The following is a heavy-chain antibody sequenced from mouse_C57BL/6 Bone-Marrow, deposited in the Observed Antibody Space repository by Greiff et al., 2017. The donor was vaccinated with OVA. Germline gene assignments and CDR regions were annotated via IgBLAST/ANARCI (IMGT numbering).Heavy chain of an antibody. J-gene: IGHJ1*03. Sequence: EVKLVESGPVLVKPGASVKMSCKASGYTFTDYYMNWVKQSHGKSLEWIGVINPYNGGTSYNQKFKGKATLTVDKSSSTAYMELNSLTSEDSAVYYCAFYYYGRVPWYFDVWGTGTTVTVSS. V-gene: IGHV1-19*01. CDR1: GYTFTDYY. D-gene: IGHD1-1*01. CDR3: AFYYYGRVPWYFDV. CDR2: INPYNGGT.